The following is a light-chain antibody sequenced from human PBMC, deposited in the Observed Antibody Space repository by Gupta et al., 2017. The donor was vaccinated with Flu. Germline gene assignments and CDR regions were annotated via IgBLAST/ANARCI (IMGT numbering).Light chain of an antibody. CDR2: EVR. CDR1: SNDVGYYNL. CDR3: CSYIGGSSWV. Sequence: QSALTQPAPVSGSPGQSISISCRGNSNDVGYYNLVSWYQQHPGKAPKLMIYEVRKRPSGVSNRFFGSKSDNTASLTISGLQAEDEADYYCCSYIGGSSWVFGGGTRLTVL. J-gene: IGLJ3*02. V-gene: IGLV2-23*02.